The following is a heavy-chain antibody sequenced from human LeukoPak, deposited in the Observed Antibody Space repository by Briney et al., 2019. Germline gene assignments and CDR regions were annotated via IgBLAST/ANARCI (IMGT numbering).Heavy chain of an antibody. Sequence: TGGSLRLSYAASGFTFSSYWMSRVRQAPGKGLEWVANIKQDGSEKYYVDSVKGRFTISRDNAKNSLYLQMNSLRAEDTAVYYCARIGLGYYYFDYWGQGTLVTVSS. CDR2: IKQDGSEK. D-gene: IGHD1-26*01. J-gene: IGHJ4*02. CDR3: ARIGLGYYYFDY. CDR1: GFTFSSYW. V-gene: IGHV3-7*01.